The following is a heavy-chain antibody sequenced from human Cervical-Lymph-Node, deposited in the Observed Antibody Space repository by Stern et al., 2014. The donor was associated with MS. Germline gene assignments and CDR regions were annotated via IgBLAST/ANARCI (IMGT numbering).Heavy chain of an antibody. Sequence: QLQLQESGPGLVKPSQTLSLTCTVSGGSISSGTYYWSWIRQPAGQGLEWSGRIYTTGSTNYTPTLNNRVTISLDMSKNQSSLNLSSVTAADTAVYYCARVLWGSYRYWEYSGMDVWGQGTTVTVSS. J-gene: IGHJ6*02. D-gene: IGHD3-16*02. CDR2: IYTTGST. V-gene: IGHV4-61*02. CDR3: ARVLWGSYRYWEYSGMDV. CDR1: GGSISSGTYY.